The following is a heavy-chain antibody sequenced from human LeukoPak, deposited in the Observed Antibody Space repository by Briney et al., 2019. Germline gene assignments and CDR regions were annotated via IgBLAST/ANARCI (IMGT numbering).Heavy chain of an antibody. J-gene: IGHJ5*02. CDR3: ARGGTTVAGTFWFDP. V-gene: IGHV4-4*02. CDR2: IYHSGST. Sequence: PSETLSLTCAVSGGSISSSNWWSWVRQSPGKGLEWIGEIYHSGSTNYNPPLKSRVTISVDKSKNQFSLKLSSVTAADTAVYYCARGGTTVAGTFWFDPWGQGTLVTVSS. D-gene: IGHD6-19*01. CDR1: GGSISSSNW.